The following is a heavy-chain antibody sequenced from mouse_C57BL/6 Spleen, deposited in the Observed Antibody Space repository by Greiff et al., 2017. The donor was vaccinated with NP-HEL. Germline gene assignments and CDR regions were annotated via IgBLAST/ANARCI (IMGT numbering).Heavy chain of an antibody. CDR3: ARVGGAMDY. CDR2: INYDGSST. Sequence: EVQLVESEGGLVQPGSSMKLSCTASGFTFSDYYMAWVRQVPEKGLEWVANINYDGSSTYYLDSLKSRFIISRDNAKNILYLQMSSLKSEDTATYYCARVGGAMDYWGQGTSVTVSS. CDR1: GFTFSDYY. V-gene: IGHV5-16*01. J-gene: IGHJ4*01.